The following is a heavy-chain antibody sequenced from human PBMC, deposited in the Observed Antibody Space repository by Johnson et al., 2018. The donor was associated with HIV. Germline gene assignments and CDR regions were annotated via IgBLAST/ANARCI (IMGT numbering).Heavy chain of an antibody. CDR2: IWYDGSDK. V-gene: IGHV3-33*03. J-gene: IGHJ3*02. CDR1: GFTFNDYA. Sequence: QVQLVESGGGVVQPGRSLRLSCEASGFTFNDYAMHWVRQVPGKGLEWVALIWYDGSDKYYADSVKGRFTISRDNSKNMLYLQMNSLRAEDTAVYYCAKDKRQTAIPQRAFDICGQGTMVTVSS. D-gene: IGHD6-25*01. CDR3: AKDKRQTAIPQRAFDI.